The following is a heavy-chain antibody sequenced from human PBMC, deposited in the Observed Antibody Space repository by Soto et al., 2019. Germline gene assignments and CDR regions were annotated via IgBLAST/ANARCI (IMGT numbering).Heavy chain of an antibody. D-gene: IGHD6-6*01. CDR3: ARGSSSSSGFDY. Sequence: SETLSLTCTVSGGSISSGGYYWSWIRQHPGKGLEWIGYIYYSGSTYNNPSLKSRVTISRDTSKNQFSLKLSSVTAADTAVYYCARGSSSSSGFDYWGRGTLVTVSS. V-gene: IGHV4-31*03. CDR1: GGSISSGGYY. J-gene: IGHJ4*02. CDR2: IYYSGST.